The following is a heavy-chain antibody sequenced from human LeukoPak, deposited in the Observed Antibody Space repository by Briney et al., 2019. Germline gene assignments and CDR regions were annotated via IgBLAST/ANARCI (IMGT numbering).Heavy chain of an antibody. CDR3: ARDHRPYSGYDNLAFDI. CDR1: GFTFSTYT. CDR2: ISTSSSYI. V-gene: IGHV3-21*01. D-gene: IGHD5-12*01. Sequence: GGSLRLSCAASGFTFSTYTMNWVRQAPGKGLEWVSFISTSSSYIYYADSMKGRFTISRDNAKNSLYLQMNSLRAEDTAVYYCARDHRPYSGYDNLAFDIWGQGTMVTVSS. J-gene: IGHJ3*02.